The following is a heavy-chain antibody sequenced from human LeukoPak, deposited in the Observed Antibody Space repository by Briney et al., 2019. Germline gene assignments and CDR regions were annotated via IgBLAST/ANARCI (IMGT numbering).Heavy chain of an antibody. CDR3: AKGSYFYSSGSFYFDY. J-gene: IGHJ4*02. CDR1: GFTFSSYA. Sequence: GGSLRLSCAASGFTFSSYAMSWVRQAPGKGLEWVSGISGSGDNTYYADSVKGRFTISRDNSKNTLYVRGTSLGTEDTAAYYCAKGSYFYSSGSFYFDYWGQGTLVTVSS. V-gene: IGHV3-23*01. D-gene: IGHD3-22*01. CDR2: ISGSGDNT.